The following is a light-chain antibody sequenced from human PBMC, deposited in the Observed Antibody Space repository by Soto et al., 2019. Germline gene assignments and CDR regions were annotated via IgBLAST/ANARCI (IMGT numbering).Light chain of an antibody. CDR2: DVS. V-gene: IGLV2-11*01. J-gene: IGLJ2*01. CDR3: CSYAGSYTFVV. Sequence: QAVLTQPRSVSGSPGQSVTISCTGTSSDVGGYNYVSWYQQHPGKAPKLMIYDVSKRPSGVPDRFSGSKSGNTASLTISGLQAEDEADYYCCSYAGSYTFVVFGGGTKVIVL. CDR1: SSDVGGYNY.